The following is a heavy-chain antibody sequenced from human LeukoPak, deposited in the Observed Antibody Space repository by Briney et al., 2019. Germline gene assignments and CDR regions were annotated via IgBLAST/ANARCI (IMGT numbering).Heavy chain of an antibody. V-gene: IGHV3-7*01. CDR3: AGDAGWTFGI. J-gene: IGHJ3*02. CDR1: GFTFSTYW. D-gene: IGHD1-14*01. CDR2: IKKDGSEK. Sequence: GGSLRLSCAASGFTFSTYWMSWFRQAPGKGLEWVANIKKDGSEKFYADSVKGRFTVSRDNAKSSLYLQMNSLRADDTAVYYCAGDAGWTFGIWGQGTMVTVSS.